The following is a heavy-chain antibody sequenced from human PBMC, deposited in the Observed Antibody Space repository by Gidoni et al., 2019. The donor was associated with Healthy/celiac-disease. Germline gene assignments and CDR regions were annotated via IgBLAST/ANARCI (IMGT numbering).Heavy chain of an antibody. Sequence: EVQLVETGGGLIQPGGSLRLSCAASGFTFSSNYMSWVRQAPGKGLEWVSVIYSGGSTYYADAVKGRFTISRDNSKNTLYLQMNSLRAEDTAVYYCARDSGSYYYYGMDVWGQGTTVTVSS. V-gene: IGHV3-53*02. CDR1: GFTFSSNY. J-gene: IGHJ6*02. D-gene: IGHD1-26*01. CDR3: ARDSGSYYYYGMDV. CDR2: IYSGGST.